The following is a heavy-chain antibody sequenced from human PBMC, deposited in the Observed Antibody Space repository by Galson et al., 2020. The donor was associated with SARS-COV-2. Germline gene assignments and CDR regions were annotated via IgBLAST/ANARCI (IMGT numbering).Heavy chain of an antibody. CDR1: GFTFNNYA. CDR3: AKVSPQFQLHSYWYFDL. D-gene: IGHD3-22*01. CDR2: ISYEGSIK. J-gene: IGHJ2*01. Sequence: GGSLRLSCAASGFTFNNYAIHWVRQAPGKGLEWVALISYEGSIKYYADSVKGRSTISRDNSKNTVYLQVSSLRPDDTAVYYCAKVSPQFQLHSYWYFDLWGRGTLVTVSS. V-gene: IGHV3-30*18.